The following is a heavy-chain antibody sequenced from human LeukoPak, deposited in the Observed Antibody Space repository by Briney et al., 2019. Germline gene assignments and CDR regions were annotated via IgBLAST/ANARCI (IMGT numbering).Heavy chain of an antibody. J-gene: IGHJ6*02. CDR2: IRSKPSSYAT. V-gene: IGHV3-73*01. CDR3: SSGTDYYDYGMDV. Sequence: GGSLRLSCAASGFAFSGSTVHWDRRASGKGLEWVGRIRSKPSSYATVYAESVKGRFTISRDDSKNTAYLQMNSLKTEDTAVYYCSSGTDYYDYGMDVWGQGTTITVSS. CDR1: GFAFSGST. D-gene: IGHD1-26*01.